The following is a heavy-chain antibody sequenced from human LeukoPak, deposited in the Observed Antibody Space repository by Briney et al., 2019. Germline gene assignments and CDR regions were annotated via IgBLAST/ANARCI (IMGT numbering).Heavy chain of an antibody. CDR3: ARKENVYYYFDY. D-gene: IGHD3-10*01. J-gene: IGHJ4*02. V-gene: IGHV4-39*07. CDR2: IYSGGST. Sequence: SETLSLTCTVSGGSISSNNFYGGLIRQPPGKGLEWIGSIYSGGSTFYNPSLQSRVTMSVDTSKNQFSLKLSSVTAVDTAVYYCARKENVYYYFDYWGQGTLVTVSS. CDR1: GGSISSNNFY.